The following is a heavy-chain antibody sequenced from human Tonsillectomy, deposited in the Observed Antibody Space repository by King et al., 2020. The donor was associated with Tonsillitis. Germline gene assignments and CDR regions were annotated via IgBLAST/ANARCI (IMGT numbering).Heavy chain of an antibody. Sequence: QLQESGPGLVKPLQTLSLTCTVSGGSISSGGYYWSWIRQPPRKGREWSGYIYYSGSTYYNPSLKSRVTISVDTSKNQFSLKLSSVTAADTAVYYCARSERAYYYYMDVWGKGTTVTVSS. CDR1: GGSISSGGYY. V-gene: IGHV4-31*03. CDR2: IYYSGST. D-gene: IGHD1-26*01. J-gene: IGHJ6*03. CDR3: ARSERAYYYYMDV.